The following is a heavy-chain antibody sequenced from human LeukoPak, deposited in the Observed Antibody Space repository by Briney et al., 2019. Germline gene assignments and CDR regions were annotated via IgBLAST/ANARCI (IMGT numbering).Heavy chain of an antibody. CDR3: ARHQYGSLPDY. V-gene: IGHV4-39*01. J-gene: IGHJ4*02. CDR1: GGSIRSSYYY. Sequence: SETLSLTCTVSGGSIRSSYYYWGWIRQPPGKGLEWIGSIYDSGSTYYNPSLKSRVTISVDTSKNQFSLKLSSVTAADTAVYYCARHQYGSLPDYWGQGTLVTVSS. CDR2: IYDSGST. D-gene: IGHD3-10*01.